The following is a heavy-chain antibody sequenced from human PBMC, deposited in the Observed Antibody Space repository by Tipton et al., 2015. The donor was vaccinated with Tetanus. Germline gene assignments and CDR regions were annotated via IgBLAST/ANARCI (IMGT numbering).Heavy chain of an antibody. V-gene: IGHV4-39*01. CDR3: ASPNYDYVWGSYRD. CDR2: IYYSGST. Sequence: TLSLTCTVSGGSISSGGYYWSWIRQHPGKGLEWIGSIYYSGSTYYNPSLKSRVTISVDTSKNQFSLKLSSVTAADTAVYYCASPNYDYVWGSYRDWGQGTLVTVSS. D-gene: IGHD3-16*02. J-gene: IGHJ4*02. CDR1: GGSISSGGYY.